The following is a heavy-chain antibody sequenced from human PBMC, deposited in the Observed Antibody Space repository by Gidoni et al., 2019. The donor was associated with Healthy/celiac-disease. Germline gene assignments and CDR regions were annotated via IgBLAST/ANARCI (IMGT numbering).Heavy chain of an antibody. Sequence: QVQLQQWGAGLLKPSETLSLTCAVYGGSFSGYYWSWIRQPPGKGLEWIGEINHSGSTNYNPSLKSRFTISVDTSKNQFSLKRSSVTAADTAVYYCARGGGRGSGSYYYYYYGMDVWGQGTTVTVSS. D-gene: IGHD3-10*01. CDR2: INHSGST. J-gene: IGHJ6*02. V-gene: IGHV4-34*01. CDR1: GGSFSGYY. CDR3: ARGGGRGSGSYYYYYYGMDV.